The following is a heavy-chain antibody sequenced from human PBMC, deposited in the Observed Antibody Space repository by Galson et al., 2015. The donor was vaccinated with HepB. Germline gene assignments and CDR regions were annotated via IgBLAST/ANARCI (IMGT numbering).Heavy chain of an antibody. D-gene: IGHD3-10*01. CDR1: GFTFSSYR. Sequence: SLRLSCAVSGFTFSSYRMHWVRQAPGKGLVWVSRIKSDGSSTSYADSVMGRFTISRDNAKNTLYLQMNSPRAEDTAVYYCARDRGELLWFGETDPDAFDIWGQGTMVTVSS. V-gene: IGHV3-74*01. CDR3: ARDRGELLWFGETDPDAFDI. J-gene: IGHJ3*02. CDR2: IKSDGSST.